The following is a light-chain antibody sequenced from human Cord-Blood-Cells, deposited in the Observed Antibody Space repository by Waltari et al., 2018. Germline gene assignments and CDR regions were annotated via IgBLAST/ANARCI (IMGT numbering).Light chain of an antibody. J-gene: IGLJ1*01. CDR3: AAWDDSLSGNYV. CDR1: SSNIGSNY. V-gene: IGLV1-47*01. Sequence: QSVLTQPPSASGTPGQRVTISCSGSSSNIGSNYVYWYQQRPGTAPKLLIYRNNQRPSGVPDRFSGSKSGTSASLAISGLRSEDEADYYCAAWDDSLSGNYVFGTGTKVTVL. CDR2: RNN.